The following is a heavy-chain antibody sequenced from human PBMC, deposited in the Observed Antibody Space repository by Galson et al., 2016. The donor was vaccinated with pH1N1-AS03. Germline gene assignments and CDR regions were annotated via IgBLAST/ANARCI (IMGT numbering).Heavy chain of an antibody. D-gene: IGHD7-27*01. CDR3: ARSTGDLGYLDY. CDR2: IYPDGSDT. J-gene: IGHJ4*02. Sequence: QSGAEVTKPGESLKISCKVPGSSFSVYWIGWVRQMPGKGLEWVGLIYPDGSDTRSNPAVHGQVTISADESISTAYLQWSSLKASDTAMYFCARSTGDLGYLDYWGRGTLITVSS. V-gene: IGHV5-51*03. CDR1: GSSFSVYW.